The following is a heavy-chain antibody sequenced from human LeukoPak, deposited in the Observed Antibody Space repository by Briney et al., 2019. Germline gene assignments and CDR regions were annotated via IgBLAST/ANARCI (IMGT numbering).Heavy chain of an antibody. D-gene: IGHD6-13*01. CDR1: GYTFTSYA. J-gene: IGHJ6*02. CDR2: INTNTGNP. V-gene: IGHV7-4-1*02. CDR3: ARDSSSWYHYRYGMDV. Sequence: ASVKVSCKASGYTFTSYAMNWVRQAPGQGLEWMGWINTNTGNPTYAQGFTGRFVSSLDTSVSTAYLQISSLKAEDTAVYYCARDSSSWYHYRYGMDVWGQGTTVTVSS.